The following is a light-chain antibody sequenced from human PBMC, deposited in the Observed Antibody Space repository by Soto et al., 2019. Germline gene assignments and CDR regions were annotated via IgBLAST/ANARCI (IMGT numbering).Light chain of an antibody. CDR3: QQYGSSLLFT. CDR2: GAS. V-gene: IGKV3-20*01. Sequence: EIVLTQSPGTLSLSPGERATLSCRASQSVSSSYLAWYQQKPGQAPRLLIYGASSKATGIPDRFSGSGSGTDFTLTISRLEPEYFAVYYCQQYGSSLLFTFGPGTKVYIK. J-gene: IGKJ3*01. CDR1: QSVSSSY.